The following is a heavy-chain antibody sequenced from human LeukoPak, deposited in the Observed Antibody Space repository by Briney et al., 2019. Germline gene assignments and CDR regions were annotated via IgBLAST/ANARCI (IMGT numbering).Heavy chain of an antibody. CDR3: TRQSENFSLDY. CDR1: GFTFSSYA. CDR2: ISYDGSNK. D-gene: IGHD3-3*01. Sequence: PGGSLRLSCAASGFTFSSYAMHWVRQAPGKGLEWVAVISYDGSNKYYADSVKGRFTISRDNAKNTLYLQMNSLRAEDTAVYFCTRQSENFSLDYWGQGTLVTVSS. V-gene: IGHV3-30-3*01. J-gene: IGHJ4*02.